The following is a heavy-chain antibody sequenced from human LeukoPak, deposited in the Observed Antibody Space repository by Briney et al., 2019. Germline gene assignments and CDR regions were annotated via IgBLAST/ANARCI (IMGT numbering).Heavy chain of an antibody. CDR1: GFTFSSYA. D-gene: IGHD1-26*01. Sequence: GGSLRLSCAASGFTFSSYAMSWVRQAPGKGLEWVPAISDSGGSTYYADSVKGRFTISRDNSKNTLYLQMNSLRAEDTAVYYCAKYRELRPTFFDYWGQGTLVTVSS. CDR3: AKYRELRPTFFDY. CDR2: ISDSGGST. V-gene: IGHV3-23*01. J-gene: IGHJ4*02.